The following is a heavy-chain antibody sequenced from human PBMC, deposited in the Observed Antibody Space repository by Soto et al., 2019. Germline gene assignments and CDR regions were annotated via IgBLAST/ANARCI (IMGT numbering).Heavy chain of an antibody. CDR2: ISGRGGST. CDR3: AKGDMDIVLMVYAIQFDY. CDR1: GFTFSSYA. V-gene: IGHV3-23*01. D-gene: IGHD2-8*01. J-gene: IGHJ4*02. Sequence: PGGSVRLSCAASGFTFSSYAMRWVRQAPGKGLEWVSAISGRGGSTYYADSVKGRFTISRDNSKNTLYLQMNSLRAEDTAVYYCAKGDMDIVLMVYAIQFDYWGQGT.